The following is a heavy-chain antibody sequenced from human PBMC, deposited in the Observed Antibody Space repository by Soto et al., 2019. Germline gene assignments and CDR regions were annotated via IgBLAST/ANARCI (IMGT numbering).Heavy chain of an antibody. Sequence: PSETLSLTCAVSGGSISSGGYSWSWIRQPPGKGLEWIGYMYHSGSTYYNPSFQGQVTISADKSINTAYLQWSSLKASDTAMYYCARDYCSGTTCYEFDYWGQGTQVTVSS. CDR1: GGSISSGGYS. J-gene: IGHJ4*02. D-gene: IGHD2-2*01. CDR3: ARDYCSGTTCYEFDY. CDR2: MYHSGST. V-gene: IGHV4-30-2*01.